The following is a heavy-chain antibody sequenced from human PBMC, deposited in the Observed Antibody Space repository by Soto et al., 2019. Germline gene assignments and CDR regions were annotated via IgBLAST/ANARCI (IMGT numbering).Heavy chain of an antibody. CDR1: GDSFNSYA. J-gene: IGHJ4*02. CDR2: IIPVFGSA. CDR3: ASDGPSTWGNSRGLGI. V-gene: IGHV1-69*06. D-gene: IGHD5-12*01. Sequence: QVQLVQSGAEVKKPGTSMKVSCKASGDSFNSYAVSWVRQAPGQGLEWVGEIIPVFGSAQYAQNFQGRLTITADTSTRTVYMELSSLRSEDTAVYFCASDGPSTWGNSRGLGIWGQGTLVTVSS.